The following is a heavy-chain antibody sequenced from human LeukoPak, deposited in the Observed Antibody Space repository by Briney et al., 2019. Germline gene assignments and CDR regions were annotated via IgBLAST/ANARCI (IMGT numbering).Heavy chain of an antibody. CDR1: GDSISNGVKY. V-gene: IGHV4-31*03. J-gene: IGHJ4*02. CDR2: IYHSGRS. CDR3: ARDQVECTGGTCQSRVGFDF. D-gene: IGHD2-8*02. Sequence: PSETQSLTCTVSGDSISNGVKYWSWIRQHPGRGLEWIGYIYHSGRSYYNPSLKSRITMSVDTSKDQFSLNLSSVTAADTAVYYCARDQVECTGGTCQSRVGFDFWGQGTLVTVSS.